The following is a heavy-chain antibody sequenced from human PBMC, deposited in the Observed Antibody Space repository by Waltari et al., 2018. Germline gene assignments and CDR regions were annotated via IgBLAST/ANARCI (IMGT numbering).Heavy chain of an antibody. CDR2: ISSSSSYI. V-gene: IGHV3-21*01. CDR1: GFTFSSYS. J-gene: IGHJ4*02. CDR3: AGVGQGGYSYGLDY. D-gene: IGHD5-18*01. Sequence: EVQLVESGGGLVKPGGSLRLSCAASGFTFSSYSMNWVRQAPGKGLEWVSSISSSSSYIYYADSVKGRFTISRDNAKNSLYLQMNSLRAEDTAVYYCAGVGQGGYSYGLDYWGQGTLVTVSS.